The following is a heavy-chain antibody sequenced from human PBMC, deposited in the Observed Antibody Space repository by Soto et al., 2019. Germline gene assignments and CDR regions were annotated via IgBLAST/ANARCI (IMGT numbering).Heavy chain of an antibody. D-gene: IGHD6-13*01. V-gene: IGHV1-69*01. CDR1: GGTFSSYA. J-gene: IGHJ4*02. CDR2: IIPIFGTA. Sequence: QVQLVQSGAEVKKPGSSVKVSCKASGGTFSSYAISWVRQAPGQGLEWMGGIIPIFGTANYAQKFQGRVTITADESTSTAYMELSSLRSEDTAVYYCARTESPTAGQGEGYYFDYWGQGTLVTVSS. CDR3: ARTESPTAGQGEGYYFDY.